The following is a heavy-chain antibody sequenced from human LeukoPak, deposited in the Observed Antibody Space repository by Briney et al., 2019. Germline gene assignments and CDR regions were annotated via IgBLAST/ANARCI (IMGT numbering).Heavy chain of an antibody. D-gene: IGHD1-26*01. CDR3: ARIPWRAYIVGATRINRYFDY. V-gene: IGHV4-34*01. Sequence: PSETLSLTCAVYGGSFSGYYWSWIRQPPGKGLEWIGEINHNGSTNYNPSLKSRVTISVDTSKNQFSLKLSSVTAADTAVYYCARIPWRAYIVGATRINRYFDYWGQGTLVTVSS. CDR2: INHNGST. J-gene: IGHJ4*02. CDR1: GGSFSGYY.